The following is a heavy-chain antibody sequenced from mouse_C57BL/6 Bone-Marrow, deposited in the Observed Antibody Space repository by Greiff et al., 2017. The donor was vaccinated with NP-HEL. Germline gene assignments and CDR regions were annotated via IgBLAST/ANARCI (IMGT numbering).Heavy chain of an antibody. CDR1: GYSITSGYY. Sequence: EVHLVESGPGLVKPSQSLSLTCSVTGYSITSGYYWNWIRQFPGNKLEWMGYISYDGSNNYNPSLKNRISITRDTSKNQFFLKLNSVTTEDTATYYCARAHYYGSEDYFDYWGQGTTLTVSS. V-gene: IGHV3-6*01. D-gene: IGHD1-1*01. CDR2: ISYDGSN. CDR3: ARAHYYGSEDYFDY. J-gene: IGHJ2*01.